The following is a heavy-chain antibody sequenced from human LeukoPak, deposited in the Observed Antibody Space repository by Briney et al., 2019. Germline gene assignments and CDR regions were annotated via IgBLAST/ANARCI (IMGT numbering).Heavy chain of an antibody. Sequence: SVKVSCKASGGTFSNEVFNWVRQAPGQGLEWMGRIIPILNNRNYAQIFQGRLTITADKSTSTAYMELSSLRSDDTAVYYCARPNCSGGSCYMDAFDIWGQGTMVTVPS. CDR3: ARPNCSGGSCYMDAFDI. V-gene: IGHV1-69*04. CDR1: GGTFSNEV. CDR2: IIPILNNR. D-gene: IGHD2-15*01. J-gene: IGHJ3*02.